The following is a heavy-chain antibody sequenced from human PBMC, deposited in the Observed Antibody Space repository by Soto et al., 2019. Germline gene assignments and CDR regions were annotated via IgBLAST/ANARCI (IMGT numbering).Heavy chain of an antibody. V-gene: IGHV4-59*01. Sequence: SETLSLTCTVSGGSIISDYWSWIRQPPGKGLEWIGYISYSGSTNYNPSLKSLVTISVDTSRNQFSLNLSSVTAADTAVYYCARVLSGSSLFDYWGQGTLVTVSS. J-gene: IGHJ4*02. CDR2: ISYSGST. CDR1: GGSIISDY. D-gene: IGHD1-26*01. CDR3: ARVLSGSSLFDY.